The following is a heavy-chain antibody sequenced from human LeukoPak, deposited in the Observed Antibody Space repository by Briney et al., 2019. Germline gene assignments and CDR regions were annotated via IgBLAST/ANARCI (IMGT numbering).Heavy chain of an antibody. Sequence: GGSLRLSCEGSAFIFSGHWMNWVRQTPGKGLEWVSGIIENGGETYYADSVRGRFTISRDNSKNTLYLQMNSLRAEDTAVYYCAKDYEYNSNTWYFHWGRGTLVSVSS. CDR2: IIENGGET. CDR3: AKDYEYNSNTWYFH. V-gene: IGHV3-23*01. CDR1: AFIFSGHW. D-gene: IGHD6-13*01. J-gene: IGHJ4*02.